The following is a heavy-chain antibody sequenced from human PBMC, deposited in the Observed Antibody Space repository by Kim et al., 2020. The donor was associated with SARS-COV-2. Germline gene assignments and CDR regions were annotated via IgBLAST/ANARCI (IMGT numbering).Heavy chain of an antibody. Sequence: ASVKVSCKASGYTFTSYAMNWVRQAPGQGLEWMGWINTNTGNPTYAQGFTGRFVFSLDTSVSTAYLQISSLKAEDTAVYYCARHIVVVPAALYGMDVWGQGTTVTVSS. J-gene: IGHJ6*02. CDR1: GYTFTSYA. CDR3: ARHIVVVPAALYGMDV. D-gene: IGHD2-2*01. V-gene: IGHV7-4-1*02. CDR2: INTNTGNP.